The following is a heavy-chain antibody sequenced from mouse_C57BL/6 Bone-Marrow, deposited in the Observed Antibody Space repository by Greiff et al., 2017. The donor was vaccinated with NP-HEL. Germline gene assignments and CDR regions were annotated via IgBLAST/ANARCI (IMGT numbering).Heavy chain of an antibody. V-gene: IGHV1-15*01. J-gene: IGHJ1*03. CDR3: TRSLVATGYFDV. CDR1: GYTFTDYE. CDR2: IDPETGGT. Sequence: QVQLQQSGAELVRPGASVTLSCKASGYTFTDYEMHWVKQTPVHGLEWIGAIDPETGGTAYNQKFKGKAILTADKSSSTAYMELRSLTSEDSAVYYCTRSLVATGYFDVWGTGTTVTVSS. D-gene: IGHD1-1*01.